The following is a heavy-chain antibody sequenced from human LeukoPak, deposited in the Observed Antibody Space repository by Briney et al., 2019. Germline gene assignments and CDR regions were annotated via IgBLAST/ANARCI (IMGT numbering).Heavy chain of an antibody. CDR3: VREVVPAAKTRNAFDI. Sequence: GSSVTVSCKASGGTFSSYAISWVRQAPGQGLEWMGGTIPIFGTANYAQKFQGRVTITTDESTSTAYMELSSLRSEDTAVYYCVREVVPAAKTRNAFDIWGQGTMVTVSS. CDR2: TIPIFGTA. D-gene: IGHD2-2*01. CDR1: GGTFSSYA. V-gene: IGHV1-69*05. J-gene: IGHJ3*02.